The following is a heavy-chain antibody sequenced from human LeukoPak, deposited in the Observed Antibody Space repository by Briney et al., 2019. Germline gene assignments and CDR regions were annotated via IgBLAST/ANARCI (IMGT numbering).Heavy chain of an antibody. D-gene: IGHD3-22*01. CDR1: GGTFSSYA. V-gene: IGHV1-69*04. J-gene: IGHJ4*02. Sequence: SVKVSCKASGGTFSSYAISWVRQAPGQGLEWMGRIIPIFGIANYAQKFQGRVTITADKFTSTAYMELSSLRSEDTAVYYCASGYYYDSSGPVDYWGQGTLVTVSS. CDR2: IIPIFGIA. CDR3: ASGYYYDSSGPVDY.